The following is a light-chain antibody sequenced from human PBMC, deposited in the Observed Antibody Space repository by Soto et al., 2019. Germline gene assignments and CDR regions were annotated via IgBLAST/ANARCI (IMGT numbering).Light chain of an antibody. CDR1: QSVLYTSNNKNY. J-gene: IGKJ1*01. CDR2: WAS. CDR3: QQYYSTLWT. Sequence: DIVMTQSPDSLAVSLGERATINCKSSQSVLYTSNNKNYLAWYQQKAGQPPKLLLYWASTRESGVPDRLSGSGSGTDFTLTISSLQAEDVAVYYCQQYYSTLWTFGQGTKVEIK. V-gene: IGKV4-1*01.